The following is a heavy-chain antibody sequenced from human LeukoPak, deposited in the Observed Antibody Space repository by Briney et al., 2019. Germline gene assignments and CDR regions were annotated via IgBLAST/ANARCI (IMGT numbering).Heavy chain of an antibody. CDR3: AREPDAFDI. CDR1: GGSFSGYY. Sequence: SETLSLTCAVYGGSFSGYYWSWIRQPPGKGLEWIGEINHSGSTNYNPSLKSRVTISVDTSKNQLSLKVRSVTAADTAVYYCAREPDAFDIWGQGTMVTVSS. J-gene: IGHJ3*02. V-gene: IGHV4-34*01. CDR2: INHSGST.